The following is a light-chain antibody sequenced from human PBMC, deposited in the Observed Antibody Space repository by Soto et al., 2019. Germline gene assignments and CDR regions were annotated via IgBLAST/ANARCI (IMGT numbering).Light chain of an antibody. Sequence: DIQMTQSPSSLSASVGDRVIISCRASQSISVYLNWYQQKPGKAPKLLISVASSLQSGVPSRFIGSASGSHFTLTINNLQPEDFATYYCQQSYSTPLTFGGGTRVEIK. V-gene: IGKV1-39*01. CDR1: QSISVY. CDR3: QQSYSTPLT. CDR2: VAS. J-gene: IGKJ4*01.